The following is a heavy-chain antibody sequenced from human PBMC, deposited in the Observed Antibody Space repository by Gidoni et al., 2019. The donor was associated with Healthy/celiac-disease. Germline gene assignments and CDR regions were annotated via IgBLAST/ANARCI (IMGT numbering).Heavy chain of an antibody. J-gene: IGHJ3*02. V-gene: IGHV4-39*07. Sequence: QLQLQESGPGLVKPSETLSLTCTVSGGSISSSSYYWGWIRQPPGKGLEWIGSIYYSGSTYYNPSLKSRVTISVDTSKNQFSLKLSSVTAADTAVYYCARGPYYCSGGSCYGDAFDIWGQGTMVTVSS. CDR2: IYYSGST. D-gene: IGHD2-15*01. CDR3: ARGPYYCSGGSCYGDAFDI. CDR1: GGSISSSSYY.